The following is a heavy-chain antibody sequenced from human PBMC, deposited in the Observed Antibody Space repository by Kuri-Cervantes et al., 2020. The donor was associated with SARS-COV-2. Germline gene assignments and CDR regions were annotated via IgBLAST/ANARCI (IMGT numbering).Heavy chain of an antibody. J-gene: IGHJ4*02. CDR1: GFTFSSYG. CDR3: AREKSSSSWPIDY. V-gene: IGHV3-30*02. D-gene: IGHD6-13*01. CDR2: IRYDGSNK. Sequence: GGSLRLSCAASGFTFSSYGMHWVRQAPGKGLEWVAFIRYDGSNKYYADSVKGRFTISRDNSKNTLYLQMNSLRAEDTALYYCAREKSSSSWPIDYWGQGTLVTVSS.